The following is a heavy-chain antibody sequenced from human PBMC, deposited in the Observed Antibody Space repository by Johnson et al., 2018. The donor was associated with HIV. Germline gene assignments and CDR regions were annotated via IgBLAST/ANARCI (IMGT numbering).Heavy chain of an antibody. CDR1: GFTFSNAW. CDR3: AVLCSGCADAFEV. J-gene: IGHJ3*01. CDR2: ITWNGGST. V-gene: IGHV3-20*04. D-gene: IGHD3-10*01. Sequence: VQLVESGGGVVQPGRSLRVSCAASGFTFSNAWMSWVRQAPGKGLEWVSGITWNGGSTGYADSVKGRFTISRDNAKNSLYLQMNSLRAEDGAVYYCAVLCSGCADAFEVWGQGTMVTVS.